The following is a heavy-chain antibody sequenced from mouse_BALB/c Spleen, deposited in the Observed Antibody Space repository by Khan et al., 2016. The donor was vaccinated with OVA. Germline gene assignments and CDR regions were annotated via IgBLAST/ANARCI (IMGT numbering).Heavy chain of an antibody. D-gene: IGHD1-1*01. Sequence: EVQLQESGPGLVKPSQSLSLTCTVTGYSITSDYAWNWIRQFPGNKLEWMGYIKYSGSTSYNPSLKRRISITRDTSKNQFFLQLNSVTTEDTATYYCAGSGTISTVVVTDFDFWGQGTTLTVSS. CDR1: GYSITSDYA. V-gene: IGHV3-2*02. CDR2: IKYSGST. J-gene: IGHJ2*01. CDR3: AGSGTISTVVVTDFDF.